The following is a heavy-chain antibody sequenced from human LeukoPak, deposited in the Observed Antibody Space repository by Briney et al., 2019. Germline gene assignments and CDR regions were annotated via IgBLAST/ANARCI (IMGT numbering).Heavy chain of an antibody. J-gene: IGHJ3*02. V-gene: IGHV3-23*01. CDR1: GFTFSSYA. CDR3: AKSGGSSIRTMAFDI. Sequence: GSLLLSCAASGFTFSSYAMSWGRPAPGKGLGWVSAISGSGGSTYYADSVKGRFTISRYNSKNTLYLQMNSLRAEDTAVYYCAKSGGSSIRTMAFDIWGQGTMVTVSS. D-gene: IGHD2-2*01. CDR2: ISGSGGST.